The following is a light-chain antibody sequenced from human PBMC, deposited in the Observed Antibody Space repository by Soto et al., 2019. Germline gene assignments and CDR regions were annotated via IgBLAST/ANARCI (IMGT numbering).Light chain of an antibody. CDR3: QSYDRSLSGSWV. CDR1: SSNIGAGYD. J-gene: IGLJ3*02. Sequence: QPVLTQPPSVSGAPGLRVTISCTGSSSNIGAGYDVHWYQQLPGTAPKLLIYGDTNRPSGVPDRFSGSKAGTSASLAITGLQAEDESDYYCQSYDRSLSGSWVFGGGTKLTVL. V-gene: IGLV1-40*01. CDR2: GDT.